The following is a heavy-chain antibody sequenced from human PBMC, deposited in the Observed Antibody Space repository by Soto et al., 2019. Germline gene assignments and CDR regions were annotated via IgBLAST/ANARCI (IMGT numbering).Heavy chain of an antibody. V-gene: IGHV1-69*06. CDR1: GGTFSRYA. CDR3: ASRIVVATGWFGP. CDR2: IIPIFGTA. Sequence: SVKVSCKASGGTFSRYAISWVRQAPGQGLEWMGGIIPIFGTANYAQKFQGRVTITADKSTSTAYMELSSLRSEDTAVYYCASRIVVATGWFGPWGQGTLVTVSS. D-gene: IGHD3-22*01. J-gene: IGHJ5*02.